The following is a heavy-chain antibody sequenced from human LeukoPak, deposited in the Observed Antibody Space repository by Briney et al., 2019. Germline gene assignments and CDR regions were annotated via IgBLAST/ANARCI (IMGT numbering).Heavy chain of an antibody. J-gene: IGHJ4*02. CDR3: ARGPRGGTLDF. D-gene: IGHD3-10*01. Sequence: HPGGSLRLSCAASGFTFSTYWMYWVRQAPGKGLVWVSRTTSDGSTTTYADSVKGRFTTTRDNAKNTLYLQMNSLSAEDTAVYYCARGPRGGTLDFWGQGTLVTVSS. V-gene: IGHV3-74*01. CDR1: GFTFSTYW. CDR2: TTSDGSTT.